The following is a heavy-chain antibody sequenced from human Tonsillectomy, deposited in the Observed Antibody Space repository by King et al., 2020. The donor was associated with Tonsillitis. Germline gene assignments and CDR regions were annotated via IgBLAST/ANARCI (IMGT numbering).Heavy chain of an antibody. CDR3: AKDRRPYGMDV. V-gene: IGHV3-9*01. Sequence: QLVQSGGGLVQPGRSLRLSCVASGFTFDDYTMHWVRQVPGKGLEWVSSITWNSGSKDYVDSVKGRFTISRDNAKNSLYLQMNSLRGEDTALYYCAKDRRPYGMDVWGQGTTVTVSS. J-gene: IGHJ6*02. CDR2: ITWNSGSK. CDR1: GFTFDDYT.